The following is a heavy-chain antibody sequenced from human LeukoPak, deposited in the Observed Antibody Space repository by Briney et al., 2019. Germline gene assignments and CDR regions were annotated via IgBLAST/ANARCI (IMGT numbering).Heavy chain of an antibody. D-gene: IGHD3-16*02. CDR3: ARAGLYRFYGMDV. CDR2: INHSGST. CDR1: GGSFSGYY. Sequence: NPSETLSLTCAVYGGSFSGYYWSWIRQPPGKGLEWIGEINHSGSTNYNPSLKSRVTISVDTSKNQFSLELSSVTAADTAVYYCARAGLYRFYGMDVWCQGTTVTVSS. J-gene: IGHJ6*02. V-gene: IGHV4-34*01.